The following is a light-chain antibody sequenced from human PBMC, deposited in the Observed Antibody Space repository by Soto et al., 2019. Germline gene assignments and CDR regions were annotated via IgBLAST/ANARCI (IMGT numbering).Light chain of an antibody. CDR3: TSYTSTNTVL. J-gene: IGLJ2*01. V-gene: IGLV2-14*01. CDR1: SSDVGGYDS. CDR2: EVR. Sequence: QSVLTQPASVSGSPGQSITISCTGTSSDVGGYDSVSWYQQHPGKAPKLIIYEVRNRPSGVSNRFSGSKSGNTASLTISGLQAEDEADYCCTSYTSTNTVLFGGGTKVTVL.